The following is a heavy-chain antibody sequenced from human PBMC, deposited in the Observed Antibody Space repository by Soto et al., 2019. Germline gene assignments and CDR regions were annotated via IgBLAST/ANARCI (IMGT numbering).Heavy chain of an antibody. CDR2: ISAYNGNT. Sequence: ASVKVSCKASGYTFTSYGISWVRQAPGQGLEWMGWISAYNGNTKYAQKVQGRVTMTTDTSTSTAYMELRSLRSDDTAVYYCARGMVRGVRRGYFDYWGQGTLVTVSS. V-gene: IGHV1-18*01. J-gene: IGHJ4*02. CDR3: ARGMVRGVRRGYFDY. CDR1: GYTFTSYG. D-gene: IGHD3-10*01.